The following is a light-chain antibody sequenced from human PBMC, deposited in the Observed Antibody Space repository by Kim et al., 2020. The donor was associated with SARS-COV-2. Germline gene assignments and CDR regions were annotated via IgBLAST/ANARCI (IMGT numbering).Light chain of an antibody. CDR2: DDS. Sequence: APGKTASFTCEGNNIGIKSVHWYQQRPGQAPVLVMHDDSDRPSGIPERFSGSNSGNTATLTISRVEAEDVADYFCQVWDSTSDYVVFGGGTRLTVL. CDR1: NIGIKS. J-gene: IGLJ3*02. V-gene: IGLV3-21*03. CDR3: QVWDSTSDYVV.